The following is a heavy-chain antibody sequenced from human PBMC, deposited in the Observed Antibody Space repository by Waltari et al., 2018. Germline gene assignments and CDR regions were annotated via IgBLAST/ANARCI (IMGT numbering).Heavy chain of an antibody. J-gene: IGHJ6*02. D-gene: IGHD3-3*01. Sequence: QVQLQESGPGLVKLSETLSLTCPVSGGSISSHYWIWIRKPPGKGLAWIEYIYYSDSTNYNPALMRRATISVATSKNRFSLKLSAVTAADTAVYYCARAHDFWYYGMDVWGQVTTVTVSS. CDR3: ARAHDFWYYGMDV. CDR1: GGSISSHY. V-gene: IGHV4-59*11. CDR2: IYYSDST.